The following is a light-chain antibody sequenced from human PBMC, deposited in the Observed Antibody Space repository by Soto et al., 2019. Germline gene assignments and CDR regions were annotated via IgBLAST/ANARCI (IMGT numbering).Light chain of an antibody. CDR3: QQYNFYPWT. J-gene: IGKJ1*01. Sequence: DIQMTQSPSTLSASVGDRVTITCRTSQSISAWLAWYQQKSGKAPKLLIYKASSLESGTPSRFSGRGSGTEFTLTISSLQPDDFATYYCQQYNFYPWTFGQGTKVEIK. V-gene: IGKV1-5*03. CDR2: KAS. CDR1: QSISAW.